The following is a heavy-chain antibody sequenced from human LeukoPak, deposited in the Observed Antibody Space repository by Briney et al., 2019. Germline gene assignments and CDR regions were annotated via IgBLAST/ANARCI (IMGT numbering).Heavy chain of an antibody. CDR1: GGSISSSSYS. V-gene: IGHV4-39*07. Sequence: SETLSLTCTVSGGSISSSSYSWGWIRQPPGKGLEWIGSIFYSESTNYNPSLKSRVTISVDTSKNQFSLKLSSVTAADTAVYYCARETSQKGAHYMDVWGKGTTVTISS. D-gene: IGHD3-16*01. J-gene: IGHJ6*03. CDR2: IFYSEST. CDR3: ARETSQKGAHYMDV.